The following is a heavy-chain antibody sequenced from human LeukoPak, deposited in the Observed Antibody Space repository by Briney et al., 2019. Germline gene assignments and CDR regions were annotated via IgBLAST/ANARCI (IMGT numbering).Heavy chain of an antibody. D-gene: IGHD3-10*01. J-gene: IGHJ4*02. CDR3: ARHYGSGTYPLDY. V-gene: IGHV4-59*08. CDR1: GGSFSGHY. CDR2: IYSSGRT. Sequence: SETLSLTCAVYGGSFSGHYWSWIRQSPGKGLEWIAHIYSSGRTSYNPSLKSRVTMSVDTSKNQFSLKLNSVTAADTAVYYCARHYGSGTYPLDYWGQGTLVTVSS.